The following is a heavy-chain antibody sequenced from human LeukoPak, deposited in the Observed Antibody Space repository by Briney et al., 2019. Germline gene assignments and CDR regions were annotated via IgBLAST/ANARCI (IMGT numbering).Heavy chain of an antibody. J-gene: IGHJ6*03. CDR1: GFTFSTYG. CDR3: AKARVVYDILTGYFPVYQYMDV. V-gene: IGHV3-30*02. Sequence: GGSLRLSCAASGFTFSTYGMHWVRQAPGKGLEWVAFIRFDGGQKYYADYVKGRFTISRENSKNTLYLQITSLRAEDTAVYYCAKARVVYDILTGYFPVYQYMDVWGKGTTVTISS. D-gene: IGHD3-9*01. CDR2: IRFDGGQK.